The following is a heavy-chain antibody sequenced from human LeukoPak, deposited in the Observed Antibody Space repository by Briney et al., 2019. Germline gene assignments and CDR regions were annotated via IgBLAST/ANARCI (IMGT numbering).Heavy chain of an antibody. CDR2: ISAYNGNT. Sequence: ASVKVSCXASGYTFTSYGITWVRQAPGQGLEWMGWISAYNGNTNSAQKLQGRVTMTTDTSTSTAYMELRSLRSDDTAVYSCAGHSRDYDYVWGSYWAFDVWGQGTMVTVSS. D-gene: IGHD3-16*01. CDR1: GYTFTSYG. J-gene: IGHJ3*01. CDR3: AGHSRDYDYVWGSYWAFDV. V-gene: IGHV1-18*01.